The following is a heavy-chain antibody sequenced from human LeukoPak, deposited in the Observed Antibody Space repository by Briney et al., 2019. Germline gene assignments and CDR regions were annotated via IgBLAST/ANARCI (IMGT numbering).Heavy chain of an antibody. CDR1: GGSISSYY. CDR3: ARLAAAGRIYYGMDV. CDR2: IYTSGST. Sequence: PSETLSLTCTVSGGSISSYYWSWIRQPAGKGLEWIGRIYTSGSTNYNPSLKSRVTMSVDTSKNQFSLKLSSVTAADTAVYYCARLAAAGRIYYGMDVWGQGTTVTVSS. J-gene: IGHJ6*02. V-gene: IGHV4-4*07. D-gene: IGHD6-13*01.